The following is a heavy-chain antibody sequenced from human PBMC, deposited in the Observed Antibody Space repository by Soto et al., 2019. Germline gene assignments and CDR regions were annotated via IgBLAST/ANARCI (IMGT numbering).Heavy chain of an antibody. V-gene: IGHV3-11*01. J-gene: IGHJ4*02. Sequence: GSLRLSCAASGFTFSDYYMSWIRQAPGKGLEWVSNISGSGSTIYYADSVKGRFTISRDNAKNSLYLQMNSLRAEDTAVYYCARDRWNYNTFDYWGQGTLVTVSS. D-gene: IGHD1-7*01. CDR3: ARDRWNYNTFDY. CDR2: ISGSGSTI. CDR1: GFTFSDYY.